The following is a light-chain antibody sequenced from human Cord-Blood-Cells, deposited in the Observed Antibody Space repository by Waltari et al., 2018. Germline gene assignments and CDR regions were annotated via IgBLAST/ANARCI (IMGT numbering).Light chain of an antibody. Sequence: QSALTQPPSVSGSPGQSVTISCPGTSSDVGSYNRVSWYQQPPGTAPKRMIYEVSNRPSGVPDRFSGSKSGNTASLTISGLQAEDEADYYCSSYTSSSTFDVVFGGGTKLTVL. V-gene: IGLV2-18*02. CDR1: SSDVGSYNR. J-gene: IGLJ2*01. CDR3: SSYTSSSTFDVV. CDR2: EVS.